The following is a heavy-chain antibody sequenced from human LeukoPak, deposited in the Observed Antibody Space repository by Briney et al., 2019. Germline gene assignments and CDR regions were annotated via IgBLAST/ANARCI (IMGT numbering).Heavy chain of an antibody. CDR2: ISVYNGNT. J-gene: IGHJ4*02. D-gene: IGHD3-9*01. CDR3: ARMILLLGDVLTVPPRGFDY. V-gene: IGHV1-18*01. Sequence: GASVKVSCKASGYTFTTYGISWVRQAPGQGLEWSGRISVYNGNTNYAQKLQGRVIMTTDTSTSTAYMELRSLRSDDTAVYYCARMILLLGDVLTVPPRGFDYWGQGTLVTVSS. CDR1: GYTFTTYG.